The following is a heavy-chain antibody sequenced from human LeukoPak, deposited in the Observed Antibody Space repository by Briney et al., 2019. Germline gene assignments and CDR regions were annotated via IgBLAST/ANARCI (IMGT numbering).Heavy chain of an antibody. CDR3: ASRDAGYCSRNSCGHIDY. J-gene: IGHJ4*02. CDR2: VYYSGTT. V-gene: IGHV4-39*01. D-gene: IGHD2-2*01. Sequence: SETLSLTCTVSGGSITTTNYYWDWIRQPPGKVLEWIGNVYYSGTTNYNPSLESRVTISVDTSKNQFSLELSSVTAADTAVYYCASRDAGYCSRNSCGHIDYWGQGTLVTVSS. CDR1: GGSITTTNYY.